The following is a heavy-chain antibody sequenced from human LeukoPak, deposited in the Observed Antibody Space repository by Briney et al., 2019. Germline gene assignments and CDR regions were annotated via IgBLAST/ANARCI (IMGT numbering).Heavy chain of an antibody. CDR3: AREPAYCSSTSCYPYYFDY. J-gene: IGHJ4*02. V-gene: IGHV4-31*03. CDR1: GGSISSGGYY. D-gene: IGHD2-2*01. CDR2: IYYSGST. Sequence: SQTLSLTCTVSGGSISSGGYYWIWIRQHPGKGLEWIGYIYYSGSTYYNPSLKSRVTISVDTSKNQFSLKLSSVTAADTAVYYCAREPAYCSSTSCYPYYFDYWGQGTLVTVSS.